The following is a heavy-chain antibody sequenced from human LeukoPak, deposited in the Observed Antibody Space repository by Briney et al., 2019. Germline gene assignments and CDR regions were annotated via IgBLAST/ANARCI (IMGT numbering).Heavy chain of an antibody. Sequence: SETLSLTCIVSGGSISSYSWNWIRQSPGKGLEWVGYISHSGTTSYNSYLRSRVTISVDTSKNQFSLKLRFVTAADTAVYYCALSQYCSGGNCYSALFDYWGQGTQVTVSS. V-gene: IGHV4-59*08. D-gene: IGHD2-15*01. CDR3: ALSQYCSGGNCYSALFDY. CDR2: ISHSGTT. CDR1: GGSISSYS. J-gene: IGHJ4*02.